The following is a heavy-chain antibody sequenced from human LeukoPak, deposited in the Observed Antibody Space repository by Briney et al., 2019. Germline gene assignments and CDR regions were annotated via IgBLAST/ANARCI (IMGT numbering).Heavy chain of an antibody. CDR2: IWYDGSNK. J-gene: IGHJ4*02. Sequence: PGGSLRLSCAASGFTFSSYGMHWVRQAPGKGLEWVAVIWYDGSNKYYADSVKGRFTISTDNSENTLYLQMNSLRAEDTALYYCARDGETTGSISSWFDYWGQGTLVTVSS. V-gene: IGHV3-33*01. CDR1: GFTFSSYG. CDR3: ARDGETTGSISSWFDY. D-gene: IGHD6-13*01.